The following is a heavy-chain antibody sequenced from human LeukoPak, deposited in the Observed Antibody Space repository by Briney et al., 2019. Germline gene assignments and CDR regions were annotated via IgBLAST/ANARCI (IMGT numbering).Heavy chain of an antibody. Sequence: GGSLRLSCAASGFTFSGSAMHWVRQASGKGLEWVGRIRSKANSYATAYAASVKGRFTISRDDSKNTAYLQMNSLKTEDTAVYYCTSHQQLERRNYYYYYMDVWGKGTTVTISS. CDR3: TSHQQLERRNYYYYYMDV. CDR1: GFTFSGSA. J-gene: IGHJ6*03. V-gene: IGHV3-73*01. D-gene: IGHD1-1*01. CDR2: IRSKANSYAT.